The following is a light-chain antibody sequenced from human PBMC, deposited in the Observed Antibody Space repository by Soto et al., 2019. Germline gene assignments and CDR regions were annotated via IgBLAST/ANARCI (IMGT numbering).Light chain of an antibody. CDR1: QGISSY. V-gene: IGKV1-8*01. J-gene: IGKJ5*01. CDR2: AAS. CDR3: QQYYSYPIT. Sequence: IQMTQSPSSLSASTGDRVTITCRASQGISSYLAWYQQKPGKAPKLLIYAASTLRSGVPSRFSGSGSGTDFTLTSSCLQSEDFATYYCQQYYSYPITFGQGTRLEI.